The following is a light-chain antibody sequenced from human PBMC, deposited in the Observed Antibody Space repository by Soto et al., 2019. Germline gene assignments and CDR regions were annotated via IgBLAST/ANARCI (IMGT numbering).Light chain of an antibody. CDR1: SSNIGAGYD. CDR3: QSYDSSLSVYV. J-gene: IGLJ1*01. CDR2: GNS. V-gene: IGLV1-40*01. Sequence: QSVLTQPPSVSGAPGQRVTISCTGSSSNIGAGYDVHWYQQLPGTAPKLLIYGNSNRPSGVPDRFSGSKSGTSASLAITGLQAEDEADYHCQSYDSSLSVYVFGTGTKLNVL.